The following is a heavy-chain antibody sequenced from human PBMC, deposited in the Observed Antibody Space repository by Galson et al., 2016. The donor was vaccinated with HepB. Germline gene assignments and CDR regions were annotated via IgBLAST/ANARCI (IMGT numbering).Heavy chain of an antibody. CDR3: AKDREPVRYLGMDV. D-gene: IGHD1-26*01. Sequence: SLRLSCAASGFDFGYYAMSWVRQAPGKGLEWVSGMSGSGDIINYADSVKGRFRISRDNSKSTLYLQMNSLRADDTAVYYCAKDREPVRYLGMDVWGQGTTVTVSS. CDR1: GFDFGYYA. CDR2: MSGSGDII. J-gene: IGHJ6*02. V-gene: IGHV3-23*01.